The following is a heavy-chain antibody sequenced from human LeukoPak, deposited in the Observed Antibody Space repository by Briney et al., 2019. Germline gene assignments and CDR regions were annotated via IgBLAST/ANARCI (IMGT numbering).Heavy chain of an antibody. Sequence: SETLSLTCAVSGGSFSGYYWSWIRQPPGKGLEWIGEINHSGSTNYNPSLKSRVTISVDTSKNQFSLKLSSVTAPDTAVYYCARGRLGYDFWSGYSPQYYFDYWGQGTLVTVSS. CDR2: INHSGST. D-gene: IGHD3-3*01. J-gene: IGHJ4*02. V-gene: IGHV4-34*01. CDR3: ARGRLGYDFWSGYSPQYYFDY. CDR1: GGSFSGYY.